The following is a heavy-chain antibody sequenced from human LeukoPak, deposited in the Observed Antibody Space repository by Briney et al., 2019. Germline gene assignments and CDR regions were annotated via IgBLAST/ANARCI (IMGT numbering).Heavy chain of an antibody. J-gene: IGHJ4*02. CDR1: GFTFSGFA. CDR2: ISAGSTNK. V-gene: IGHV3-23*01. Sequence: PGGSLRLSCVASGFTFSGFAMIWVCQVPGKGLEWVSSISAGSTNKYYADSVKGRFTISRDNSKNTLYLQMNSLRAEDTAIYYCGKGRAVVGAAGPDHWGQGTLVTVSS. CDR3: GKGRAVVGAAGPDH. D-gene: IGHD2-15*01.